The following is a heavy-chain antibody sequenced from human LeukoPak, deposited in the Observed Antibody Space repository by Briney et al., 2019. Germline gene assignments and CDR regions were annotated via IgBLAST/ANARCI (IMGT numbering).Heavy chain of an antibody. D-gene: IGHD1-26*01. J-gene: IGHJ6*03. V-gene: IGHV4-34*10. CDR1: GGSFSDYD. CDR3: ARVGSGSYYMDV. CDR2: ISHSGTT. Sequence: SETLSLTCAVYGGSFSDYDWSWIRQPPGKGLEWIGEISHSGTTNCDPSLKSRISMSIDTSRSQFSLNLRSVTAADTAVYYCARVGSGSYYMDVWGKGTTVTVSS.